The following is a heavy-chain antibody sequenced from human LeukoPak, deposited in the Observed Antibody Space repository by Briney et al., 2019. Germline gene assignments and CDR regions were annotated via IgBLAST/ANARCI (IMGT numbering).Heavy chain of an antibody. CDR2: IYYSGST. CDR3: ARETTGGGDERHAFDI. CDR1: GGSISSGDYY. D-gene: IGHD2-21*02. J-gene: IGHJ3*02. V-gene: IGHV4-30-4*01. Sequence: PSETLSLTCTVSGGSISSGDYYWSWIRQPPGKGLEWIGYIYYSGSTYYNPSLKSRVTISVDTSKNQFSLKLSSVTAADTAVYYCARETTGGGDERHAFDIWGQGTMVTVSS.